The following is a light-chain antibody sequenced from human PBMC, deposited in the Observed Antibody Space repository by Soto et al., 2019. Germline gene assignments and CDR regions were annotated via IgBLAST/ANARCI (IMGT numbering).Light chain of an antibody. Sequence: QSALTQPASVSGSPGQSITISCTGTSSDVGSYNLVSWYQQHPGKAPKLMINEGSKRPSGVSNRFSGSKSGNTASLTISGLQAEDEADYYCCSYAGSSTSPYVFGTGTKLTVL. V-gene: IGLV2-23*01. CDR3: CSYAGSSTSPYV. CDR1: SSDVGSYNL. J-gene: IGLJ1*01. CDR2: EGS.